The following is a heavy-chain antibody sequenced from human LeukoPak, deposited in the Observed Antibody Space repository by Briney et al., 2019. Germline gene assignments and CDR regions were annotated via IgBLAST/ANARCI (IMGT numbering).Heavy chain of an antibody. D-gene: IGHD2-2*01. J-gene: IGHJ3*02. CDR3: ARGIVVVPAAFLDAFDI. CDR2: NNHRGRT. CDR1: GGSFSGYY. Sequence: SETLSLTCAVHGGSFSGYYWTWSRQPPGKGLELNRENNHRGRTKYNPSLKSRVTISVDTSKNQFSLKLSSVTAADTAVYYCARGIVVVPAAFLDAFDIWGRGTMVTVSS. V-gene: IGHV4-34*01.